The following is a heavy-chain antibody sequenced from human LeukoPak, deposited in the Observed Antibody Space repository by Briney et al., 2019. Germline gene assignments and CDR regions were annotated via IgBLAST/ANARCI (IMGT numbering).Heavy chain of an antibody. J-gene: IGHJ6*03. Sequence: ASVKVSCKASGYTFTGYYMHWVRQAPGQGLEWMGWINPNSGGTNYAQKFQGRVTMTRDTSIGTAYMELSRLRSDDTAVYYCARMGTGNGQVVVAATTYYYYMDVWGKGTTVTVSS. D-gene: IGHD2-15*01. CDR1: GYTFTGYY. CDR3: ARMGTGNGQVVVAATTYYYYMDV. CDR2: INPNSGGT. V-gene: IGHV1-2*02.